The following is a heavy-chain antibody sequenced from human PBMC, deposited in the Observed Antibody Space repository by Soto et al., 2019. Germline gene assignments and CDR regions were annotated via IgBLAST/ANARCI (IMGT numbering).Heavy chain of an antibody. CDR1: GRTLRSYA. CDR3: ARSSNWNDPSFDY. CDR2: IIPIFGTA. V-gene: IGHV1-69*13. J-gene: IGHJ4*02. D-gene: IGHD1-20*01. Sequence: GAAVKVGCEASGRTLRSYAISCVRQAPGQGLEWMGGIIPIFGTANYAQKFQGRVTITADESTSTAYMELSSLRSEDTAVYYCARSSNWNDPSFDYWGQGTLVTVSS.